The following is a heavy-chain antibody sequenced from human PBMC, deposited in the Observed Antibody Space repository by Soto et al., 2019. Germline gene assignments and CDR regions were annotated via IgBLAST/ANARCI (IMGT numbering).Heavy chain of an antibody. D-gene: IGHD3-9*01. CDR3: ATRLYDILTGSLGLMDV. Sequence: QVQLQESGPGLVKPSQTLSLTCTVSGGSISSGDYYWSWIRQPPGKGLEWIGYIYYSGSTYYNPSLTRRVTISVDTSKNQFSLKLSSVTAADTAVYYCATRLYDILTGSLGLMDVWGQGTTVTVSS. CDR2: IYYSGST. V-gene: IGHV4-30-4*01. J-gene: IGHJ6*02. CDR1: GGSISSGDYY.